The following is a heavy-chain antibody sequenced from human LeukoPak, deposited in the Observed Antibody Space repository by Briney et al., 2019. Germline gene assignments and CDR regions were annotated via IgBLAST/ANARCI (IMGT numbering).Heavy chain of an antibody. D-gene: IGHD7-27*01. V-gene: IGHV3-53*01. CDR1: GFTVSSNY. CDR2: IYSGGST. Sequence: GGSLRLSCAASGFTVSSNYMSWVRQAPGKGLEWVSVIYSGGSTYYADSVKGRFSISRDNSKNTLYLQMNSLRAEDTAVYYCARVGTGRYYHGMDVWGQGTTVTVSS. CDR3: ARVGTGRYYHGMDV. J-gene: IGHJ6*02.